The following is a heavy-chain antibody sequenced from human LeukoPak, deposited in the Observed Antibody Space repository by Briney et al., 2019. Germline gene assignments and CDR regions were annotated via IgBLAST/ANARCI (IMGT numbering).Heavy chain of an antibody. CDR2: ISSDGVEK. CDR1: RYTFSHYG. D-gene: IGHD3-9*01. Sequence: PGRSLRLSCEASRYTFSHYGIHWVRQTPGKGLEWVAAISSDGVEKHYADSVKGRFTISRDNSKSTLYLQMNSLRAEDTALYYCAREGHYDILTGYSPVEYYFYYMDVWGKGTTVTVSS. J-gene: IGHJ6*03. V-gene: IGHV3-30*04. CDR3: AREGHYDILTGYSPVEYYFYYMDV.